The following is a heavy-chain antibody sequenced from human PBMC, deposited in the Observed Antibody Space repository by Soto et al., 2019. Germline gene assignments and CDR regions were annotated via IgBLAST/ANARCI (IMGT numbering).Heavy chain of an antibody. V-gene: IGHV3-23*01. Sequence: GGSLKISCEASGYIFSSFCMNWVRQAPGKGLEWVSDISGDRTDYADSVKGRFTISSDSSKSTETLQLNSLSAEDTAVSYCAKHITGITRLFGYWGQGTLGTGSS. CDR3: AKHITGITRLFGY. J-gene: IGHJ4*01. CDR1: GYIFSSFC. D-gene: IGHD1-7*01. CDR2: ISGDRT.